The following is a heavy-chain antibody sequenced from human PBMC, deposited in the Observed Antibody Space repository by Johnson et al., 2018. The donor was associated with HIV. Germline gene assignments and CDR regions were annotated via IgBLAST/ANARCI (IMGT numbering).Heavy chain of an antibody. J-gene: IGHJ3*02. CDR2: ISWDGGST. Sequence: VQVVESGGVVVQPGGSLRLSCAASGFTFDDYTMHWVRQAPGKGLEWVSLISWDGGSTYYADSVKGRFNVSRANSKNSLYLQMNSLRTEDTALYYCAKGALEWELLAGDAFDIWGQGTMVTVSS. CDR3: AKGALEWELLAGDAFDI. V-gene: IGHV3-43*01. D-gene: IGHD1-26*01. CDR1: GFTFDDYT.